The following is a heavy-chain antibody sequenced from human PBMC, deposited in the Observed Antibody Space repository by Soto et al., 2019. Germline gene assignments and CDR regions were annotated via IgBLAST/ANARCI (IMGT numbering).Heavy chain of an antibody. CDR2: VSANADGT. J-gene: IGHJ4*02. CDR3: SKVRLSFDF. CDR1: GFMFRNYA. Sequence: PGGSLRLSCAPSGFMFRNYAMNWVRQAPGKGLEWVSFVSANADGTFYADSVKGRFSISRDNSKNILYLQINNLRVEGTAIYYGSKVRLSFDFWGPGTLVTVSS. V-gene: IGHV3-23*01.